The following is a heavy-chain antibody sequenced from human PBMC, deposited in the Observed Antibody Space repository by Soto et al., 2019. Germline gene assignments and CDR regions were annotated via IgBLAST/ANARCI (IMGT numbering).Heavy chain of an antibody. Sequence: QVQLQESGPGLVKPSETLSLTCTVSGAPITTYYWNWIRQPPGKGLEWIGYIYYSGSTNYSPALKSRVAILLDTSKSQVSLRLTSVTAADTAVYYCARDSTVGATKRGFEYWGQGTLVSVSS. CDR2: IYYSGST. J-gene: IGHJ4*02. CDR1: GAPITTYY. D-gene: IGHD1-26*01. V-gene: IGHV4-59*01. CDR3: ARDSTVGATKRGFEY.